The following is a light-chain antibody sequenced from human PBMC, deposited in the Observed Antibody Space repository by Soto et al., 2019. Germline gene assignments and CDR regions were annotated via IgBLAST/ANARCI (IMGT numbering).Light chain of an antibody. V-gene: IGKV3-20*01. CDR3: QQYGNSPPGT. J-gene: IGKJ5*01. CDR1: HSVGNSH. Sequence: ETVLTQSPGTLYFSPGERATLSGSAIHSVGNSHVAWYQQRRGLPPRLLIYGASNRATGIPDRFSGSGSGADFTLTISRLEPEDFAVYFCQQYGNSPPGTFGQGTRLEIK. CDR2: GAS.